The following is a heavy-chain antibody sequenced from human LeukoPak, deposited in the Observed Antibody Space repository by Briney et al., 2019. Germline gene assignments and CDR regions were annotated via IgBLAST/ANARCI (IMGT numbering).Heavy chain of an antibody. J-gene: IGHJ4*02. CDR2: LSGSGGST. Sequence: GGSLLLSCAASGFIFNKHAMSWVRQAPGKGLEWVSGLSGSGGSTDYADSVKGRFTVSRDNSKNTLFLQMNSLRAEDTAIYYCAKERDYGPADYWGQGTLVTVSS. V-gene: IGHV3-23*01. CDR3: AKERDYGPADY. D-gene: IGHD4/OR15-4a*01. CDR1: GFIFNKHA.